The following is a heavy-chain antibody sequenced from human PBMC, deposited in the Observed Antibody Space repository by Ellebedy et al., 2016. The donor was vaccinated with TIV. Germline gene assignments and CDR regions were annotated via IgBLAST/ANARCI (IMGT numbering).Heavy chain of an antibody. CDR3: ATVSMDTAMVRVPIGYYGMDV. Sequence: AASVKVSCKVSGYTLTELSMHWVRQAPGKGLEWMGGFDPEDGETIYAQKFQGRVTMTEDTSTATAYMELSSLRSDDTAVYYCATVSMDTAMVRVPIGYYGMDVWGQGTTVTVSS. D-gene: IGHD5-18*01. J-gene: IGHJ6*02. V-gene: IGHV1-24*01. CDR1: GYTLTELS. CDR2: FDPEDGET.